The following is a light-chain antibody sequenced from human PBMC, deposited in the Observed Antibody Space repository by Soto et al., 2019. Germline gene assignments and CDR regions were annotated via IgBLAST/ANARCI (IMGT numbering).Light chain of an antibody. J-gene: IGLJ7*01. CDR3: CSYGGSRAV. Sequence: QSALTQRASVSGSPGQSITISCTGTSSDVGCHNLVSWYQQHPGQAPKLMIYEVTKRPLGVSTRFSASKSGNTASLTISGLQAEDAGDYYCCSYGGSRAVFGGGTQLTVL. CDR2: EVT. V-gene: IGLV2-23*02. CDR1: SSDVGCHNL.